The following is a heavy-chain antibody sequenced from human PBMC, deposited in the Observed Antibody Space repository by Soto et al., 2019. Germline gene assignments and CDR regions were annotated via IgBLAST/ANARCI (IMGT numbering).Heavy chain of an antibody. CDR3: ARVLRDYPFYYYYMDV. Sequence: PSETLSLTCTVSSGSISSSNYFWAWIRRPPGKGLEWIGNIYYSGSTYYNPSLKSRVTISVDTSKNQFSLRLSSVTAADTAVYYCARVLRDYPFYYYYMDVWGTGTTVTVSS. CDR1: SGSISSSNYF. J-gene: IGHJ6*03. CDR2: IYYSGST. V-gene: IGHV4-39*01. D-gene: IGHD3-10*01.